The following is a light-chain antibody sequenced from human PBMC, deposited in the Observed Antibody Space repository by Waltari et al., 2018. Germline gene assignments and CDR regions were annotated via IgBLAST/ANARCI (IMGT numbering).Light chain of an antibody. CDR2: VTSGGSH. CDR1: SGHSSYD. J-gene: IGLJ3*02. V-gene: IGLV4-69*01. Sequence: QVVLTQSPSASASLGASVKLTCILSSGHSSYDIAWHQQRPEKGPRYLMKVTSGGSHIKGDGISNRFAGSSSGAERYLTISSLQSEDEADYYCQTWDTGGVVFGGETRLTAL. CDR3: QTWDTGGVV.